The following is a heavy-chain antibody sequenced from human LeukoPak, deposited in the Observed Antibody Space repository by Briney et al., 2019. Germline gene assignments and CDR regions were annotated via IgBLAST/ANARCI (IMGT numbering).Heavy chain of an antibody. CDR3: AGNWNYGNFDY. CDR1: GYTFTSYG. D-gene: IGHD1-7*01. Sequence: ASVKVSCKASGYTFTSYGISWVRQAPGQGLEWMGWISAYNGNTNYAQKLQGRVTMTRDTSISTAYMELSRLRSDDTAVYYCAGNWNYGNFDYWGQGTLVTVSS. V-gene: IGHV1-18*01. CDR2: ISAYNGNT. J-gene: IGHJ4*02.